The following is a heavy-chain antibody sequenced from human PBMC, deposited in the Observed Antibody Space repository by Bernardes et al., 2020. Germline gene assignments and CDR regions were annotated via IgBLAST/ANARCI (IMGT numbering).Heavy chain of an antibody. CDR3: ARDRAADIITSWFDP. CDR1: GFTFSSYG. Sequence: SMRLSFAASGFTFSSYGMHWVRQAPGKGLEWVAVISYDGSNKYYADSVKGRFTISRDNSKNTLYLQMNSLRAEDTAVYYCARDRAADIITSWFDPWGQGTLVTVSS. J-gene: IGHJ5*02. V-gene: IGHV3-30*03. D-gene: IGHD3-22*01. CDR2: ISYDGSNK.